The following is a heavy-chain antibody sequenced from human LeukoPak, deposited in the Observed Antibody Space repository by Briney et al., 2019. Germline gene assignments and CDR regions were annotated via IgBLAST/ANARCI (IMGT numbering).Heavy chain of an antibody. Sequence: PGGSLRLSCVASEFTFSNYVMSWVRQAPGKGLERVSAITARGDGTNYADSVRGRFTISRDNSKSTLCLQMNSLRAEDTAVYYCAKQLGYCSDGSCYFPYWGQGTLVTVSS. D-gene: IGHD2-15*01. CDR1: EFTFSNYV. CDR2: ITARGDGT. J-gene: IGHJ4*02. CDR3: AKQLGYCSDGSCYFPY. V-gene: IGHV3-23*01.